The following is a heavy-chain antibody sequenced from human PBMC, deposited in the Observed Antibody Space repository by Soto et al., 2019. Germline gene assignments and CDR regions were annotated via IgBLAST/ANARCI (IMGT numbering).Heavy chain of an antibody. D-gene: IGHD6-6*01. J-gene: IGHJ6*02. CDR1: GFPFRTYC. Sequence: PLRLFLSACGFPFRTYCMHWVCQAPGKGLDWEAVISNNGINKSYADSVKGRFTIYRDNSRDTLFLQMNSLRGEYTAIYYCSKVIRADSTSSNFYYYSGLDVWGQGTTPTVSS. CDR3: SKVIRADSTSSNFYYYSGLDV. CDR2: ISNNGINK. V-gene: IGHV3-30*18.